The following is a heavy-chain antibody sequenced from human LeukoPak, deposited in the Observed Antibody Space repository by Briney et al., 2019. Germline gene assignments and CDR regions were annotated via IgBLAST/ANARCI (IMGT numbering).Heavy chain of an antibody. D-gene: IGHD5-24*01. CDR1: GYSISSGYY. J-gene: IGHJ4*02. V-gene: IGHV4-38-2*02. CDR3: AGDGTPYNPFYFDY. Sequence: SETLSLTCAVSGYSISSGYYWGWIRQPPGKGLEWIGSIYHSGSTYYNPSLKSRVTISVDTSKNQFSLKLSSVTAADTAVYYCAGDGTPYNPFYFDYWGQGTLVTVSS. CDR2: IYHSGST.